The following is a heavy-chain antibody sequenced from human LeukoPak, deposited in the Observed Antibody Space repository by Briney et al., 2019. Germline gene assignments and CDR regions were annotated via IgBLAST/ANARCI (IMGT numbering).Heavy chain of an antibody. Sequence: SETLSLTCTVSGGSISSSSYYWGWIRQPPGKGLEWIGSIYYSGSTYYNPSLKSRVTISVDKSKNQFSLKLSSVTAADTAVYYCARDRPSSGWYKGYFDYWGQGTLVTVSS. CDR2: IYYSGST. V-gene: IGHV4-39*07. J-gene: IGHJ4*02. CDR3: ARDRPSSGWYKGYFDY. CDR1: GGSISSSSYY. D-gene: IGHD6-19*01.